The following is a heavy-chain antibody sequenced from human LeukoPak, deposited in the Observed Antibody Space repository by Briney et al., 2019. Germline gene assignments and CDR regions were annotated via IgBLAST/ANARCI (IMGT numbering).Heavy chain of an antibody. V-gene: IGHV4-30-4*01. CDR2: IYYSGST. CDR1: GGSISSGDYY. Sequence: SETLSLTCTVSGGSISSGDYYWSWIRQPPGKGLEWIGYIYYSGSTYYNSSLKSRVTISVDTSKNQFSLKLSSVTAADTAVYYCARVSTRTTDFDYWGQGTLVTVSS. D-gene: IGHD4-17*01. CDR3: ARVSTRTTDFDY. J-gene: IGHJ4*02.